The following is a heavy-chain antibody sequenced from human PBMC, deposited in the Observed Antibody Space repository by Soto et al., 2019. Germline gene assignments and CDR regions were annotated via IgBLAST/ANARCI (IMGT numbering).Heavy chain of an antibody. V-gene: IGHV4-4*02. Sequence: QVLLQESGPGLVQPSGTLSLSCAVSGVSISSNYYWGWVRQPPGKGLEWLGDISHIGSVNYSPSLMRRVTISMDRSENQFFLQLNSVTAADTAVYYCVRSFGWYAINYWGQGTLVIVSS. CDR2: ISHIGSV. D-gene: IGHD6-19*01. CDR1: GVSISSNYY. CDR3: VRSFGWYAINY. J-gene: IGHJ4*02.